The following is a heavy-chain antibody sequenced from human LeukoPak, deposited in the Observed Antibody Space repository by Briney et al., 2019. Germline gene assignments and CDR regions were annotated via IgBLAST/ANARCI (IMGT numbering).Heavy chain of an antibody. D-gene: IGHD2-8*01. CDR2: INWNGGST. Sequence: ETLSLTCTVSGYSISSGYYWGWIRQPPGKGLEWVSGINWNGGSTGYADSVKGRFTISRDNPKNTLYLQMNSLRAEDTAVYYCARGEVYEAKYFQHWGQGTLVTVSS. CDR1: GYSISSGYY. J-gene: IGHJ1*01. V-gene: IGHV3-20*04. CDR3: ARGEVYEAKYFQH.